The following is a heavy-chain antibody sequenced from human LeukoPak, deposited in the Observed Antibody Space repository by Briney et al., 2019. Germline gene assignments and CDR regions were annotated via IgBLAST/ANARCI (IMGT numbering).Heavy chain of an antibody. V-gene: IGHV4-39*01. CDR1: GGSISSSSYF. J-gene: IGHJ4*02. D-gene: IGHD4-17*01. CDR3: ARQMNTVTADY. Sequence: SESLSLTSTVPGGSISSSSYFWGWIRQPPGKGQERIGSIFYSGSTYYNPSLNSRVTISIATSKNQLSLRLSSVTAADTAVYYCARQMNTVTADYWGQGTLVTVSS. CDR2: IFYSGST.